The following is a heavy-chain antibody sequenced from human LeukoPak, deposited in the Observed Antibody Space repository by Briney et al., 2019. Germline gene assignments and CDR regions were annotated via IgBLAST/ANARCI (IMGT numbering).Heavy chain of an antibody. CDR3: ARFLSRWDRPYYFDH. J-gene: IGHJ4*02. CDR1: GFTFRKYW. V-gene: IGHV3-7*01. CDR2: IKEDGSEK. D-gene: IGHD3-16*01. Sequence: GGSLRLSCAASGFTFRKYWMSWVRQAPGKGLEWVANIKEDGSEKNYVDSVKGRCTISRDNSKNSVDLQMNSLRGEDTAVYYCARFLSRWDRPYYFDHWGQGTLVTVSS.